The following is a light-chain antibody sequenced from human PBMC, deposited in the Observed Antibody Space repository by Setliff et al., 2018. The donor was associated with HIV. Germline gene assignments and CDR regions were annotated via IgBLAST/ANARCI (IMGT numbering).Light chain of an antibody. J-gene: IGLJ1*01. CDR3: CSNTGSNTYV. Sequence: QSVLAQPASVSGSPGQSITISCTGRSSDIGSWNFVSWYQQYPGKAPKLMIYQATKRPSGVSNRFSGSKSGNTASLTISGLQAEDEADYYCCSNTGSNTYVFGSGTKVTVL. CDR1: SSDIGSWNF. V-gene: IGLV2-23*01. CDR2: QAT.